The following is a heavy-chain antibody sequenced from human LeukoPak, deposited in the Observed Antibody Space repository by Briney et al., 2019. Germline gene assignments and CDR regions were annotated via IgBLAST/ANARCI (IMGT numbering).Heavy chain of an antibody. CDR2: IYSGGST. Sequence: GGSLRLSCAASGFTVSSNYMSWVRQAPGKGLEWVSVIYSGGSTYYADSVKGRFTISRDNSKNTLYLQMNSLRAEDTAVYYCARWPYYYDSSGYLGYWGQGTLVTVSS. CDR3: ARWPYYYDSSGYLGY. CDR1: GFTVSSNY. J-gene: IGHJ4*02. D-gene: IGHD3-22*01. V-gene: IGHV3-53*01.